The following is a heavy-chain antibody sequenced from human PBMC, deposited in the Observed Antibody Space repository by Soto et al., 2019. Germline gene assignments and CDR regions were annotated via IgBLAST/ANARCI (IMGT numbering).Heavy chain of an antibody. CDR2: IASRAHNYAT. Sequence: EVELVESGGGLVQPGGSLRLSCAASGFTLSGSFIHWVRQASGKGLEWVGRIASRAHNYATAYGTSVQGRFTVSRDDALNTAYLQMTGLKTEETIMYFCVVLMYTLFDRFTCWGRRIRITVSS. CDR1: GFTLSGSF. V-gene: IGHV3-73*02. CDR3: VVLMYTLFDRFTC. J-gene: IGHJ4*02. D-gene: IGHD2-8*01.